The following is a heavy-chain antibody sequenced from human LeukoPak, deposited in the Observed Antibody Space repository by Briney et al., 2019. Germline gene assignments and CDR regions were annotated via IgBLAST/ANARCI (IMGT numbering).Heavy chain of an antibody. V-gene: IGHV4-34*01. CDR2: INHSGST. J-gene: IGHJ6*03. CDR1: GGSFSGYY. CDR3: ARVAAYYYYMDV. Sequence: SETLSLTCAVYGGSFSGYYWSWIRQPPGKGLEWIGEINHSGSTNYNPSLKSRVTISVDTSKNQFSLKLSSVTAADTAVYYCARVAAYYYYMDVWGKGTTVTVSS. D-gene: IGHD6-13*01.